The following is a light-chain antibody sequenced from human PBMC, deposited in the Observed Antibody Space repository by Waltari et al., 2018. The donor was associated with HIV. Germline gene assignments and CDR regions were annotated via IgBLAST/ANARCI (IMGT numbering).Light chain of an antibody. Sequence: QSALNQPASVSGAPGQSITLSCPGTSSDIGTYKLLSWYHNHPVKAPILLIEEVTKRPLGSSKRFSGSKSGSTASLTISGLQAEDEADYYCGSSVLSHVVFGGGTKLTVL. CDR3: GSSVLSHVV. CDR2: EVT. CDR1: SSDIGTYKL. J-gene: IGLJ2*01. V-gene: IGLV2-23*02.